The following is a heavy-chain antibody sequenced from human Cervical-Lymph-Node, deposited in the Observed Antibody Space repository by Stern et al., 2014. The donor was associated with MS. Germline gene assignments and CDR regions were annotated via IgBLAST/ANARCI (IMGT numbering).Heavy chain of an antibody. CDR2: INPICDTT. D-gene: IGHD5-24*01. CDR3: ARPRVDGYNLHAFDF. V-gene: IGHV1-69*01. J-gene: IGHJ3*01. CDR1: GDTFSIYA. Sequence: VQLVQSGAEVKKPGSSVKVSCKAAGDTFSIYAFSWVRQAPGRGLEWMGGINPICDTTNYAQKFQGRVPITADESTSTVYMELSSLISEDTAVYYCARPRVDGYNLHAFDFWGQGTMVTVSS.